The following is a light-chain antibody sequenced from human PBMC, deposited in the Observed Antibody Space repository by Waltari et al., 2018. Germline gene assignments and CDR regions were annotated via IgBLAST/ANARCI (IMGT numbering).Light chain of an antibody. CDR2: YDD. CDR3: AVGDDSLNGVV. J-gene: IGLJ2*01. V-gene: IGLV1-36*01. Sequence: QSVLTQPPSVSEAPRQRVTISCSGSRSNIRNNAVSWYQQLPGKAPKLLIYYDDLLPSVVSDLFSGSKSGTSASLAISGLQSDDEADYYCAVGDDSLNGVVFGGGTKLTVL. CDR1: RSNIRNNA.